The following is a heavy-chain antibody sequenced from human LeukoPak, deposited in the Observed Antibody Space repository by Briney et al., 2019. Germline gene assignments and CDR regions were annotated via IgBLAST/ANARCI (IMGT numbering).Heavy chain of an antibody. D-gene: IGHD2-15*01. J-gene: IGHJ6*03. CDR3: ARGGAATVYYYYMDV. CDR2: MNPNSGNT. V-gene: IGHV1-8*01. CDR1: GYTFTSYD. Sequence: GASVKVSCKASGYTFTSYDINWVRQTTGQGLEWMGWMNPNSGNTGYAQKFQGRVTMTRNTSISTAYMALSSLRSEDTAVYYCARGGAATVYYYYMDVWGKGTTVTVSS.